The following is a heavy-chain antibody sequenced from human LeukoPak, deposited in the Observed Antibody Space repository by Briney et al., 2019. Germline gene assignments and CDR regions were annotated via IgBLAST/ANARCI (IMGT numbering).Heavy chain of an antibody. V-gene: IGHV3-23*01. CDR1: GFTFSSYA. D-gene: IGHD2/OR15-2a*01. Sequence: GGSLRLSCAASGFTFSSYAMSWVRQAPGKGLEWVSAISGSGGSTYYADSVKGRFTISRDNSKNTLYLQMNSLRVEDTAVYYCAKRPLYCSSTTCLDSWGQGTLVTVSS. CDR3: AKRPLYCSSTTCLDS. J-gene: IGHJ4*02. CDR2: ISGSGGST.